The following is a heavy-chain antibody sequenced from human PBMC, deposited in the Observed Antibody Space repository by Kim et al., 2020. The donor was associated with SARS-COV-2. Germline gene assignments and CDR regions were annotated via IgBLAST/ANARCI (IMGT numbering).Heavy chain of an antibody. CDR2: ISYDGSNK. CDR1: GFTFSSHG. Sequence: GGSLRLSCAASGFTFSSHGMHWVRQAPGKGLGWVAVISYDGSNKYYGDSVKGRFTISRDNSKNTLYLQMNSLRAEDTAVYYCAKAPGVELGYCSSTSCYTLVNWGQGTLVTVSS. CDR3: AKAPGVELGYCSSTSCYTLVN. V-gene: IGHV3-30*18. D-gene: IGHD2-2*02. J-gene: IGHJ4*02.